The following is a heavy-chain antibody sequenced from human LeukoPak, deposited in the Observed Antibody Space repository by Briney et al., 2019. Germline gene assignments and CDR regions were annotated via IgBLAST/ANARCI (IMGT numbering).Heavy chain of an antibody. D-gene: IGHD3-22*01. V-gene: IGHV3-33*01. CDR2: IWYEGSNK. Sequence: GGSLRLSCAASGFTFSSYGMHWVRQAPGKGLEWVAVIWYEGSNKYYADSVKGRFTISRDNSKNTLYLQMNSLRAEDTAVYYCARDETHYYDSSGYTYYYGMDVWGQGTTVTVSS. CDR1: GFTFSSYG. J-gene: IGHJ6*02. CDR3: ARDETHYYDSSGYTYYYGMDV.